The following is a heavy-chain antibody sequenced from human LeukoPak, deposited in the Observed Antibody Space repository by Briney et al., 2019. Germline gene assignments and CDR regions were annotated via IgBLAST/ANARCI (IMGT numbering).Heavy chain of an antibody. CDR2: IYYSGST. CDR1: GGSISSYY. V-gene: IGHV4-59*01. J-gene: IGHJ2*01. D-gene: IGHD1-26*01. CDR3: ARGLREGAWYFDL. Sequence: PSETLSLTCTVSGGSISSYYWSWIRQPPGKGLEWIGYIYYSGSTNYNPSLKSRVTISVDTSKNQFSLKLSSVTAADTAVYYCARGLREGAWYFDLWGRGTLVTVSS.